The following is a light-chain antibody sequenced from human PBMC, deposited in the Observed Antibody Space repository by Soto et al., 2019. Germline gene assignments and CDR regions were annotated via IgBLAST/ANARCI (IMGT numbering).Light chain of an antibody. CDR1: QRVTNSY. V-gene: IGKV3-20*01. CDR2: GAS. CDR3: HQYGTSPRT. J-gene: IGKJ1*01. Sequence: EIVLSQSPDTLSLSPGERATLSCRASQRVTNSYLAWYQQKPGQAPRLLIFGASSRATGIPDRFSGSGSGTDFTLTISSLEPEDFALYFCHQYGTSPRTFGPGTKAEF.